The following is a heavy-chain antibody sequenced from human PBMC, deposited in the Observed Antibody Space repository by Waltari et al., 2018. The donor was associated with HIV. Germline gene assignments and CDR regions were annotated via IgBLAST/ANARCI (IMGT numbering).Heavy chain of an antibody. Sequence: QVQLVQSGAEVKKPGASVKVSCTASGYTFTRYAISWVRQAPGQGLEWMGWISAYNGNTNYAQKLQGRVTMTTDTSTSTAYMELRSLRSDDTAVYYCAISRYDFWSGYPFDYWGQGTLVTVSS. V-gene: IGHV1-18*01. CDR1: GYTFTRYA. J-gene: IGHJ4*02. D-gene: IGHD3-3*01. CDR2: ISAYNGNT. CDR3: AISRYDFWSGYPFDY.